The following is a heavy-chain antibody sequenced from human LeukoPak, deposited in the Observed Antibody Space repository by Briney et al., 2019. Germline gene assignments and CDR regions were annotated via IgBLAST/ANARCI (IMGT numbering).Heavy chain of an antibody. CDR1: GGTFSSYA. CDR3: ARTYYYDSSHPPTGAFDM. Sequence: GASVNVSCKASGGTFSSYAISWVRQAPGQGLEWMGGIIPIFGTANYAQKFQGRVTITADESTSTAYMELSSLRSEDTAVYYCARTYYYDSSHPPTGAFDMWGQGTMVTVSS. J-gene: IGHJ3*02. D-gene: IGHD3-22*01. CDR2: IIPIFGTA. V-gene: IGHV1-69*13.